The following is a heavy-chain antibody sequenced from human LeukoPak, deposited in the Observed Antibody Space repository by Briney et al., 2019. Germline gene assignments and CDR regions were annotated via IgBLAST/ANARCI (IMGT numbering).Heavy chain of an antibody. J-gene: IGHJ4*02. CDR1: GFSFTSYW. CDR3: ARRGSGWYVDY. Sequence: GESLKISCKGSGFSFTSYWIGWVRQMPGKGLEWMGIIYPGDSDTRYSPSFQGQVSTSVDKSISTAYLQWSSLKASDTAMYYCARRGSGWYVDYWGQGTLVTVSS. D-gene: IGHD6-19*01. CDR2: IYPGDSDT. V-gene: IGHV5-51*01.